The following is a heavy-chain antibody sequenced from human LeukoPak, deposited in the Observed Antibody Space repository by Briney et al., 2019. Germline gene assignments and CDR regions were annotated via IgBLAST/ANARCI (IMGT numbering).Heavy chain of an antibody. J-gene: IGHJ4*02. CDR2: IIPNSGGT. Sequence: GASVKVSCKASGYTFTSYDINWVRQATGQGLEWVGRIIPNSGGTNYAQKFQGRVTMTRDTSITTAYMDLSRLTSDDTAVYYCARDQDYYDTSGSVHWGQGTLVTVSS. V-gene: IGHV1-2*06. CDR1: GYTFTSYD. D-gene: IGHD3-22*01. CDR3: ARDQDYYDTSGSVH.